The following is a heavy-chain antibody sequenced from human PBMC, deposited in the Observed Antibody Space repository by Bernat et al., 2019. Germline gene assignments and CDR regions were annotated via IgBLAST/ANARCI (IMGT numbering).Heavy chain of an antibody. CDR2: ISHDGSKR. CDR3: AKDLGLRYFDWTFDS. CDR1: GFTFSFYG. J-gene: IGHJ4*02. D-gene: IGHD3-9*01. Sequence: QVQLVESGGGVVQPGTSLRLSCAASGFTFSFYGMHWVRQAPGKGLEWMAVISHDGSKRYHTDSVKGRFIITSDNSKNSLYLQMNSLRTEDTAVYYCAKDLGLRYFDWTFDSWGQGTLVTVSS. V-gene: IGHV3-30*18.